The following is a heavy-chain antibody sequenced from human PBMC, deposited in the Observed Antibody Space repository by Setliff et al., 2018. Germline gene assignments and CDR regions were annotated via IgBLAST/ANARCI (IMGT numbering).Heavy chain of an antibody. CDR1: GGSISSYY. CDR2: IYIGGSA. J-gene: IGHJ6*03. D-gene: IGHD6-19*01. V-gene: IGHV4-4*07. CDR3: AREQWLDPPGYYYMDV. Sequence: SETLSLTCTVSGGSISSYYWSWIRQPAGKGLEWIGHIYIGGSANYNPSLKSRVTVSTDTSKNQFSLKPNSVTAADMAVYYCAREQWLDPPGYYYMDVWAKGTTVTVSS.